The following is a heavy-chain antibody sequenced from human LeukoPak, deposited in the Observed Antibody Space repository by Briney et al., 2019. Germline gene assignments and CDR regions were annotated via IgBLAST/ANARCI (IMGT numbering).Heavy chain of an antibody. D-gene: IGHD1-1*01. CDR1: GFIFSNDA. J-gene: IGHJ4*02. Sequence: GGSLRLSCAASGFIFSNDALHWVRQAPGKGLEWVAFIWFDGSNKHYADSVKGRFTISRDNSEDTLYLQMNSLRAEDTAVYYCVRDPSGSGFAFDSWGQGALVTVSS. CDR3: VRDPSGSGFAFDS. CDR2: IWFDGSNK. V-gene: IGHV3-33*01.